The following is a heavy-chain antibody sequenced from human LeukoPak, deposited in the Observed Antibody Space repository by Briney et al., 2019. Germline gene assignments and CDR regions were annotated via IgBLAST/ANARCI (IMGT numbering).Heavy chain of an antibody. J-gene: IGHJ4*02. V-gene: IGHV1-46*01. CDR3: ARRPGFDH. D-gene: IGHD6-25*01. CDR2: INPSGGST. Sequence: ASVRVSCKASGYTFINYHLHWVRQAPGQGLEWVGIINPSGGSTIYAQRFQGRVTMTTDTSTSTVYMDLSSLKSEDTAVYYCARRPGFDHWGQGTLVTVSS. CDR1: GYTFINYH.